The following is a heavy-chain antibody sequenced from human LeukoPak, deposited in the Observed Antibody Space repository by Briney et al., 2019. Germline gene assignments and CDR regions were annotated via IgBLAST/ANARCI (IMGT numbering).Heavy chain of an antibody. V-gene: IGHV4-34*01. CDR1: GGSFSGYY. CDR3: ARGRLRYFDWLPRGRSYYFDY. Sequence: LETLSLTCAVHGGSFSGYYWSWIRQPPGKGLEWIGEINHIGSTNYNPSLKSRVTLSLDTSMNQFSLKLSFVTAADTAVYYGARGRLRYFDWLPRGRSYYFDYWGQGTLVTVSS. J-gene: IGHJ4*02. D-gene: IGHD3-9*01. CDR2: INHIGST.